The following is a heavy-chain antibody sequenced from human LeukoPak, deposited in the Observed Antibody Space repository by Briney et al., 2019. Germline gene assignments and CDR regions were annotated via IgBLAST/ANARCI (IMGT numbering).Heavy chain of an antibody. J-gene: IGHJ4*02. V-gene: IGHV3-48*03. CDR1: GFTFSSYE. Sequence: PGGSLRLSCAASGFTFSSYEMNWVRQAPGKGLEWVSYISSSGGTIYYADSVKGRFTISRDNAKNSLYLQMNSLRAEDTAVYYCAGAVAGGTNDYWGQGTLVTVSS. CDR2: ISSSGGTI. D-gene: IGHD6-19*01. CDR3: AGAVAGGTNDY.